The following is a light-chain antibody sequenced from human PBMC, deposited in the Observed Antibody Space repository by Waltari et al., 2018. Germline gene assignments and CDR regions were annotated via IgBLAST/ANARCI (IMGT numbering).Light chain of an antibody. J-gene: IGKJ1*01. Sequence: EIVMTQSPATLSVSPGERATLSCRASQNISSNLVWYQQKPGQAPRLVIFGASTRATGIPARFRGTGSGTEFTLTISSLQSQDFVVYYCQQYNNWPLTFGQGTKVEIK. CDR2: GAS. CDR3: QQYNNWPLT. V-gene: IGKV3-15*01. CDR1: QNISSN.